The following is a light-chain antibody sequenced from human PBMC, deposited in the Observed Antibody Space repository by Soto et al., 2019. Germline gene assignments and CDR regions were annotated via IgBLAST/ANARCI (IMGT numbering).Light chain of an antibody. CDR1: SSNIGSNY. J-gene: IGLJ2*01. CDR2: RNN. V-gene: IGLV1-47*01. Sequence: QLVLTQPPSASGTPEQRVTVSCSGTSSNIGSNYVYWYQQLPGTAPKLLIYRNNQPPSGVPDRFSGSKSGTSASLAISGLRSEDEADYYGAAWDVRLSVHVVFGGGTKLTVL. CDR3: AAWDVRLSVHVV.